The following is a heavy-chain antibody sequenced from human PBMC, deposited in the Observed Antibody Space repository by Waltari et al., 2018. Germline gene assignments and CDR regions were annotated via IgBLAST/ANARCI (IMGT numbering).Heavy chain of an antibody. Sequence: QVQLVQSGAEVKKPGASVKVSCKASGYTFTGYSMPWVRQTPGQGLEWMGWINPNSGGTNYAQKFQGRVTMTRDTSISTAYMELSRLRSDDTAVYYCARVGLELRGDAFDIWGQGTMVTVSS. CDR1: GYTFTGYS. CDR2: INPNSGGT. D-gene: IGHD1-7*01. J-gene: IGHJ3*02. CDR3: ARVGLELRGDAFDI. V-gene: IGHV1-2*02.